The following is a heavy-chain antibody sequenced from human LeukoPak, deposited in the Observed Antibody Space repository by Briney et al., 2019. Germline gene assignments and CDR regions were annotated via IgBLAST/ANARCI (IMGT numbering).Heavy chain of an antibody. CDR2: IRRKAYGGTT. CDR3: TRDSSGWYGGYFDY. D-gene: IGHD6-19*01. J-gene: IGHJ4*02. Sequence: GGSLRLSCTASGFTFGDYAMSWVRQAPGKGLEWVGFIRRKAYGGTTEYAASVKGRFTISRDDSKSIAYLQMSSLKTEDTAVYYCTRDSSGWYGGYFDYWGQGTLVTVSS. CDR1: GFTFGDYA. V-gene: IGHV3-49*04.